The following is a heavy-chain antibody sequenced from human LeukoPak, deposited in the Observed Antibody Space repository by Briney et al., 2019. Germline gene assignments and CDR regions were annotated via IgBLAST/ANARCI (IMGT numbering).Heavy chain of an antibody. CDR3: ARGAPHSGWTGDGDYFDY. J-gene: IGHJ4*02. D-gene: IGHD6-19*01. V-gene: IGHV3-21*01. CDR1: GFTFSSYS. Sequence: GGSLRLSCAASGFTFSSYSMNWVRQAPGKVLEWVSFISSGGSYIYYADSLKGRFTISRDNSKNSLYLQMNSLRAEDTAVYYCARGAPHSGWTGDGDYFDYWGQGTLVTVSS. CDR2: ISSGGSYI.